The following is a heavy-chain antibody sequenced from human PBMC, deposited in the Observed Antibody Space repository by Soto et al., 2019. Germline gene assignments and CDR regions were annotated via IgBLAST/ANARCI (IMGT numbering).Heavy chain of an antibody. CDR3: ARTEQLYYYGMDV. CDR1: GYIFTSYP. CDR2: IYPGDSDT. J-gene: IGHJ6*02. Sequence: GESLKISCKGSGYIFTSYPIGWVRQMPGKGLEWMGIIYPGDSDTRYSPSFQGQVTISADKSISTAYLQWSSLKASDTAMYYCARTEQLYYYGMDVWGQGTTVTDS. D-gene: IGHD6-13*01. V-gene: IGHV5-51*01.